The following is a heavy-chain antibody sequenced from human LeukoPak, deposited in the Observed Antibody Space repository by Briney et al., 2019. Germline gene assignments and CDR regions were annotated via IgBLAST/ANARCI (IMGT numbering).Heavy chain of an antibody. Sequence: GASVKVSCKASGYTFTGYYMHWVRQAPGQGLEWMGWISAYNGNTNYAQKLQGRVTMTTDTSTSTAYMELRSLRSDDTAVYYCARVKVGATANFDYWGQGTLVTVSS. CDR2: ISAYNGNT. CDR1: GYTFTGYY. D-gene: IGHD1-26*01. CDR3: ARVKVGATANFDY. J-gene: IGHJ4*02. V-gene: IGHV1-18*04.